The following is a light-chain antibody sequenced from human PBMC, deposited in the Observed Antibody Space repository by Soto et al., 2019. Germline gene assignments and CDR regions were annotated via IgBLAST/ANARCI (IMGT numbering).Light chain of an antibody. V-gene: IGKV3-15*01. CDR1: QSVNSN. CDR3: QQYNNWPRS. J-gene: IGKJ4*01. CDR2: GAS. Sequence: EIVMTQSPATLSVSPGERATLSCRASQSVNSNLAWYQQKPGQAPRLLIYGASTRATGIPVRFSGSGSGTEFTLIISSLQSEDFALYYCQQYNNWPRSFGGGTKVDIK.